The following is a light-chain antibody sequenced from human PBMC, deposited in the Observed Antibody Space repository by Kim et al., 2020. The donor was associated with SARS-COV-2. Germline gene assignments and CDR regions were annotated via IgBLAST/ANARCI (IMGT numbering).Light chain of an antibody. CDR1: SGRIASNY. CDR2: EDN. Sequence: KTVTISCPRSSGRIASNYVQWYQQRPGSSPTTVIYEDNQRPSGVPDRFSGSIDRSSNSASLTISGLKTEDEADYYCQSYDSSANWVFGGGTKVTVL. V-gene: IGLV6-57*01. CDR3: QSYDSSANWV. J-gene: IGLJ3*02.